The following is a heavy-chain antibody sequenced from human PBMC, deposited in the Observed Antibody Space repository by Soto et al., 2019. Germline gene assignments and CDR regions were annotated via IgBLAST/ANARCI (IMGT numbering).Heavy chain of an antibody. Sequence: QVQLVQSGAEVKKPGSSVKVSCKASGGTFSSYAISWVRQAPGQGLEWMGGIIPIFGTANYAQKFQGRVTIPADESTSTAYMELSSLRSEDTDVYYCARGSDDSSGYSYYFDYWGKGTLVTVSS. CDR1: GGTFSSYA. V-gene: IGHV1-69*01. J-gene: IGHJ4*02. D-gene: IGHD3-22*01. CDR2: IIPIFGTA. CDR3: ARGSDDSSGYSYYFDY.